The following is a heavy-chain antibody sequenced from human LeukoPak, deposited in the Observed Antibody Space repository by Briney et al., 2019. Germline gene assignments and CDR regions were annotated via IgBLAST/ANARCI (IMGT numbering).Heavy chain of an antibody. J-gene: IGHJ4*02. Sequence: PSETLSLTCTVSGYSISSGYYWGWIRQPPGKGLEWIGSIYQSGSTNYNPSLKSRVTISVDTSKNQFSLKLRSVTAADTAVYYCARQLYSSGWSDYWGQGTLVTVSS. CDR3: ARQLYSSGWSDY. CDR1: GYSISSGYY. CDR2: IYQSGST. D-gene: IGHD6-19*01. V-gene: IGHV4-38-2*02.